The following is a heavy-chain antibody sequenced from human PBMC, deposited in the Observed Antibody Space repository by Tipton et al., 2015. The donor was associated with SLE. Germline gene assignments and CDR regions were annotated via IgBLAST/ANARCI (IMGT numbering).Heavy chain of an antibody. V-gene: IGHV4-59*11. J-gene: IGHJ4*02. CDR2: IYYSGST. CDR3: ARAPGVRVFDY. Sequence: GLVKPSETLSLTCTVSGDSISSHYWSWIRQPPGKGLEWIGYIYYSGSTNYNPSLKSRVTISVDASKNQFSLKLSSVTAADTAVYYCARAPGVRVFDYWGQGTLVTVSS. D-gene: IGHD3-10*01. CDR1: GDSISSHY.